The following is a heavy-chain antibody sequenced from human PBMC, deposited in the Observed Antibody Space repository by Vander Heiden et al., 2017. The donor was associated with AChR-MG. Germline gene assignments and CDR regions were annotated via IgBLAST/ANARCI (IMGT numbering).Heavy chain of an antibody. Sequence: EVQLVESGGGLIQPGGSLRLSCAASGFTVSSNYMSWVRQAPGKWLEWVSIIYSDGNTYYADSVKGRFTISRDNSKNTLYLQMNSLRAEDTAVYYCARDGVYDVLTGYYTIDYWGQGTLVTVSS. CDR3: ARDGVYDVLTGYYTIDY. D-gene: IGHD3-9*01. V-gene: IGHV3-53*01. CDR1: GFTVSSNY. J-gene: IGHJ4*02. CDR2: IYSDGNT.